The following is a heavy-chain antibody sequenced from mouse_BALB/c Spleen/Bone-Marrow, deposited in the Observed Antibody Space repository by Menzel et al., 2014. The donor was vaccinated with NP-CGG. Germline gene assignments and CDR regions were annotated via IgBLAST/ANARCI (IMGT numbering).Heavy chain of an antibody. D-gene: IGHD4-1*01. CDR2: IDPANGNT. CDR3: ARWEYYAMDY. J-gene: IGHJ4*01. V-gene: IGHV14-3*02. Sequence: DVKLVESGAELVKPGASVKLSCTASGFNIKDTYMHWVKQRPEQGLEWIGRIDPANGNTKYDPKFQGKATITADTSSNTAYLQLSSLTSEDTAVYYCARWEYYAMDYWGPGPSVTVSS. CDR1: GFNIKDTY.